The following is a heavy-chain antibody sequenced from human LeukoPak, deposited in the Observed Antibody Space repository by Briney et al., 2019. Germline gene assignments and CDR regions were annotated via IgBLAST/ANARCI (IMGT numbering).Heavy chain of an antibody. CDR3: ARDHYPYYYDSSGYRRYNWFDP. Sequence: SETLSLTCTVSGGSISSYYWSWIRKPPGKGLEWIGYIYYSGSTNYNPSLKSRVTISVDTSKNQFSLKLSSVTAADTAVYYCARDHYPYYYDSSGYRRYNWFDPWGQGTLVTVSS. CDR2: IYYSGST. D-gene: IGHD3-22*01. J-gene: IGHJ5*02. V-gene: IGHV4-59*01. CDR1: GGSISSYY.